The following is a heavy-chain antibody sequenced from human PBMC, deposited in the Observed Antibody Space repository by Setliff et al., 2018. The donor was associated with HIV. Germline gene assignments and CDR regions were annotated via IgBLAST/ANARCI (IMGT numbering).Heavy chain of an antibody. CDR2: IHYSGST. Sequence: SETLSLTCSVSGDSISSGGHYWSWIRQSPGKGLEWIGYIHYSGSTYYNPSLKSRVTISVDTSKNQFSLKLSSVTAADTAVYYCACMVRGVIGPYFDYWGQGTLVTVSS. V-gene: IGHV4-30-4*08. CDR3: ACMVRGVIGPYFDY. J-gene: IGHJ4*02. CDR1: GDSISSGGHY. D-gene: IGHD3-10*01.